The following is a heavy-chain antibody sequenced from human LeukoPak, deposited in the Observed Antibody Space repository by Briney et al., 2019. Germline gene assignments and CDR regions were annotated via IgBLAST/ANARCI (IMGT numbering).Heavy chain of an antibody. CDR1: GYTFTGYY. J-gene: IGHJ4*02. Sequence: GASVKVSCKASGYTFTGYYMHWVRQAPGQGLEWMGWINPNSGGTNYAQKFQGRVTMTRDTSISTAYMELSRLRSDDTAVYYCATHGGRDYGGSLRVGDVDYWGQGTLVTVSS. CDR3: ATHGGRDYGGSLRVGDVDY. V-gene: IGHV1-2*02. CDR2: INPNSGGT. D-gene: IGHD4-23*01.